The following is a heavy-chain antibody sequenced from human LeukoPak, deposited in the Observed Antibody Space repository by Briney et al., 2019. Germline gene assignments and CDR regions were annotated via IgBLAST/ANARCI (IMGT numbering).Heavy chain of an antibody. CDR2: MYYSGST. D-gene: IGHD3-22*01. CDR3: ARGFVYDSSGLEAFDI. V-gene: IGHV4-39*07. CDR1: GGSISSSSYY. J-gene: IGHJ3*02. Sequence: SETLSLTCTVSGGSISSSSYYWAWIRQPPGKGLEWVGSMYYSGSTYYNPSLKSRVTISVDTSKNQFSLKLSSVTAADTAVYYCARGFVYDSSGLEAFDIWGQGTMVTVSS.